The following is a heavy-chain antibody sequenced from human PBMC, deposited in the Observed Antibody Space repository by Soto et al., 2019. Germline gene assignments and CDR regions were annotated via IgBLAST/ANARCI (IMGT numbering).Heavy chain of an antibody. J-gene: IGHJ6*02. CDR2: IYPGDSDT. V-gene: IGHV5-51*01. CDR3: ARLGGYDSSGYEYYYYYGMDV. Sequence: GESLKISCKGSGYSFTGYWIGWVRQMPGKGLEWMGIIYPGDSDTRYSPSFQGQVTISADKSISTAYLQWSSLKASDTAMYYCARLGGYDSSGYEYYYYYGMDVWGQGTTVTVS. D-gene: IGHD3-22*01. CDR1: GYSFTGYW.